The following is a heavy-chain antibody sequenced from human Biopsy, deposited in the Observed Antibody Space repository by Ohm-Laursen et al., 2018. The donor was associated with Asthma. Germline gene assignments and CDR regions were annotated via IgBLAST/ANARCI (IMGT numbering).Heavy chain of an antibody. CDR2: LILVLGTA. Sequence: SVKVSCKASGGMFGNYAISWVRQAPRQGLEWMGGLILVLGTADYAPMFEGRVTITADESTSTAYLELTSLRFEDTAVYYCARGYSGTDRIVYYYSGMEVWGQGTTVTVSS. CDR1: GGMFGNYA. CDR3: ARGYSGTDRIVYYYSGMEV. J-gene: IGHJ6*02. V-gene: IGHV1-69*13. D-gene: IGHD5-12*01.